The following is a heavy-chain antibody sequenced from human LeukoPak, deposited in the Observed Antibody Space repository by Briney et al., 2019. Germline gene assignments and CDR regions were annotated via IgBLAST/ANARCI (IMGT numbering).Heavy chain of an antibody. CDR3: VSGLEPRSYDFWSGYYDY. CDR2: ISGSGGST. V-gene: IGHV3-23*01. J-gene: IGHJ4*02. D-gene: IGHD3-3*01. Sequence: AGGSLRLSCAASGFTFSSYAMSWVRQAPGKGLEWVSAISGSGGSTYYADSVKGRFTISRDNSKNTLYLQMNSLRAEDTAVYYCVSGLEPRSYDFWSGYYDYWGQGTLVTVSS. CDR1: GFTFSSYA.